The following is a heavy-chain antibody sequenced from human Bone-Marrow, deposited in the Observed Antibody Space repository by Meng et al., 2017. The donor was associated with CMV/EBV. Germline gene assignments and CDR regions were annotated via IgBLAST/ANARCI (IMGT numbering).Heavy chain of an antibody. CDR3: ARDKSSSGWPPDY. J-gene: IGHJ4*02. CDR1: GFTVSSNY. D-gene: IGHD6-19*01. V-gene: IGHV3-66*02. Sequence: GESLKISCAASGFTVSSNYMSWVRQAPGKGLEWVSVIYSGHSTYYADSVKGRFTISRDNSKNTLYLQMNSLRAEDTAVYYCARDKSSSGWPPDYWGQGTLVTVSS. CDR2: IYSGHST.